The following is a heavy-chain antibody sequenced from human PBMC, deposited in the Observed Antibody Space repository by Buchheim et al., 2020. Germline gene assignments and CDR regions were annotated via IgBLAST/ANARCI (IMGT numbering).Heavy chain of an antibody. J-gene: IGHJ4*02. Sequence: QVQLQESGPGLVKPSETLSLTCTVSGGSVSSGSYYWSWIRQPPGKGLEWIGYIYYSGSTNYNPSLKSRVTISVDTSKNQFSLKLSSVTAADTAVYYCASNYYDSSGYYLRGDYWGQGTL. CDR1: GGSVSSGSYY. V-gene: IGHV4-61*01. CDR3: ASNYYDSSGYYLRGDY. CDR2: IYYSGST. D-gene: IGHD3-22*01.